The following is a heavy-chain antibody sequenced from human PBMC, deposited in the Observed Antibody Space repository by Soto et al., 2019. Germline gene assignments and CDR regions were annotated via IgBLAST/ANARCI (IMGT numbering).Heavy chain of an antibody. D-gene: IGHD6-13*01. CDR2: ITSDGSST. V-gene: IGHV3-74*01. J-gene: IGHJ4*02. CDR1: GLTFSSSG. Sequence: DVQLVESGGDLVQPGGSLRLSCAASGLTFSSSGMHWVRQVRGRGLLWVSGITSDGSSTDYADSVKGRFTISRDNARNTLSLQMSSLRAEDTAVYYCAKIVTTGIAGGYFESWGQGALVTVSS. CDR3: AKIVTTGIAGGYFES.